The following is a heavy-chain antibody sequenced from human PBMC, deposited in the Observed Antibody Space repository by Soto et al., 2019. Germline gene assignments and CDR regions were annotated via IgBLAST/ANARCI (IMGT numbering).Heavy chain of an antibody. V-gene: IGHV3-11*06. CDR2: ISETGSHT. CDR1: GFTFTDYH. D-gene: IGHD7-27*01. J-gene: IGHJ4*02. Sequence: KPGGSLRLSCEASGFTFTDYHMSWIRQAPGKGLEWVALISETGSHTAYAESVKGRFTISRDNARPSVFLQINSLRSDDTAVYFCARSLRATSPLTFWGQGTPVTVSS. CDR3: ARSLRATSPLTF.